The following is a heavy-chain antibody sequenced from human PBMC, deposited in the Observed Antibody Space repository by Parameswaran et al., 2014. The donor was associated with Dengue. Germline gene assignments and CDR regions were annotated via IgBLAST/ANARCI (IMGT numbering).Heavy chain of an antibody. CDR2: INHSGST. J-gene: IGHJ4*02. V-gene: IGHV4-34*01. Sequence: RWIRQPPGKGLEWIGEINHSGSTNYNPSLKSRVTISVDTSKNQFSLKLSSVTAADTAVYYCARRHYYDSAYYFDYWGQGTLVTVSS. CDR3: ARRHYYDSAYYFDY. D-gene: IGHD3-22*01.